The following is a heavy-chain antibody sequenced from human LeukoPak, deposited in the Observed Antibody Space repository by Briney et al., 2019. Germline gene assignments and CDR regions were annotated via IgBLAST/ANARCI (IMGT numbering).Heavy chain of an antibody. Sequence: GGTLRLSCAASGFTFSSFAMSWVRQAPGKGLEWVSSISGRGGSTYYADSVKGRFTISRDDSKNTLYLQMNSLRAEDTALYYCAKSGLNRFDYWGQGTLVTVSS. CDR1: GFTFSSFA. J-gene: IGHJ4*02. CDR3: AKSGLNRFDY. V-gene: IGHV3-23*01. CDR2: ISGRGGST. D-gene: IGHD2-15*01.